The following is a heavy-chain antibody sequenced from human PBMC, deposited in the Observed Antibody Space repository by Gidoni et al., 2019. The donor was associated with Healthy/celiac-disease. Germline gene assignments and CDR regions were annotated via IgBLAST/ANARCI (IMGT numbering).Heavy chain of an antibody. CDR3: ARVKSSGWSVAGAFDI. Sequence: QVQLVESGGGLVKPGGSLRLSCAASGFTFSDYYMSWIRQAPGKGLEWVSYISSRCSTIYYADSVKGRFTISRDNAKNSLYLQMNSLRAEDTAVYYCARVKSSGWSVAGAFDIWGQGTMVTVSS. J-gene: IGHJ3*02. CDR1: GFTFSDYY. D-gene: IGHD6-19*01. V-gene: IGHV3-11*01. CDR2: ISSRCSTI.